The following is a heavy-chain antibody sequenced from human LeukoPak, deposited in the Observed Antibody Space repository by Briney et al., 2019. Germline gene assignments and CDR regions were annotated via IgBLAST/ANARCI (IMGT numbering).Heavy chain of an antibody. V-gene: IGHV3-23*01. Sequence: PSGGSLRLSCAASGFTFSSYAMSWVRQAPGKGLEWVSAISGSGGSTYYADSEKGRFTISRDNSKNTLYLQMNSLRAEDTAVYYCAKRSQYDFWSGYFDYYYYYGMDVWGQGTTVTVSS. CDR2: ISGSGGST. CDR3: AKRSQYDFWSGYFDYYYYYGMDV. CDR1: GFTFSSYA. D-gene: IGHD3-3*01. J-gene: IGHJ6*02.